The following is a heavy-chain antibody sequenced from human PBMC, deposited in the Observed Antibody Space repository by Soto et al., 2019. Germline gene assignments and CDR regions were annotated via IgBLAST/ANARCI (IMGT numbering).Heavy chain of an antibody. J-gene: IGHJ4*02. Sequence: SETLSLTCTVSGGSVSSGSYYWSWIRQPPGKGLEWIGYIYYSGSTNYNPSLKRRVTISVDTSKNQFPLKLSSVTAADTAVYYCARALGLDSSSYYFDYWGQGTLVTVSS. V-gene: IGHV4-61*01. CDR1: GGSVSSGSYY. CDR3: ARALGLDSSSYYFDY. CDR2: IYYSGST. D-gene: IGHD6-6*01.